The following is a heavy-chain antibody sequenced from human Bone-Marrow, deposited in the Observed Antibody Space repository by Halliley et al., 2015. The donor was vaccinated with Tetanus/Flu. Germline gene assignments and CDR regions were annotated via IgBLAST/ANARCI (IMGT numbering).Heavy chain of an antibody. CDR3: ARPLNAGYLDY. J-gene: IGHJ4*02. V-gene: IGHV3-7*03. Sequence: LEWVANVNQGGSDRPYVDSVKGRFPISRDDAKSSLYLEVNSLKAEDTAVYYCARPLNAGYLDYWGQGTLATVSS. CDR2: VNQGGSDR.